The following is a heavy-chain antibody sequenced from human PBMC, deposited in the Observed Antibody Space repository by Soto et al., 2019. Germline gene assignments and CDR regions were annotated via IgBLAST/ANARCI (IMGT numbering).Heavy chain of an antibody. J-gene: IGHJ6*02. D-gene: IGHD1-20*01. V-gene: IGHV1-18*04. CDR2: ISAYNGNT. CDR1: GYTFTSYG. Sequence: PWASVKVSCKASGYTFTSYGISWVRQAPGQGLEWMGWISAYNGNTNYAQKLQGRVTMTTDTSTSTAYMELRSLRSDDTAVYYCARDRYNWNHHISILSYYYYGMDVWGQGTTVTVSS. CDR3: ARDRYNWNHHISILSYYYYGMDV.